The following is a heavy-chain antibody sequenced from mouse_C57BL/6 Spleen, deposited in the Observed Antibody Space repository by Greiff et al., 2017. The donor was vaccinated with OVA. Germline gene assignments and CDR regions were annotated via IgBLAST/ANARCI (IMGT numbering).Heavy chain of an antibody. CDR2: IDPSDSET. CDR1: GYTFTSYW. CDR3: ARSRGNYERDYFDY. D-gene: IGHD2-1*01. V-gene: IGHV1-52*01. Sequence: VQLQQPGAELVRPGSSVKLSCKASGYTFTSYWMHWVKQRPIQGLEWIGNIDPSDSETHYNQKFKDKATLTVDKSSSTAYMQLSSLTSEDSAVYYCARSRGNYERDYFDYWGQGTTLTVSS. J-gene: IGHJ2*01.